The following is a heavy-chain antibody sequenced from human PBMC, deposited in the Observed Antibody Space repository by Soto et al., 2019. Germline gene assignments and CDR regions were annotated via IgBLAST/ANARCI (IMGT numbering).Heavy chain of an antibody. J-gene: IGHJ4*02. CDR1: GGSISSSNW. CDR3: AKKFNTGTYLDY. Sequence: SETLSLTCAVSGGSISSSNWWSWVRQPPGKGLEWIGEIYHSGSTNYNPSLKSRVTISVDKSKNQFSLKLSSVTAADTAVYYYAKKFNTGTYLDYWAREPWSPSPQ. CDR2: IYHSGST. D-gene: IGHD2-2*02. V-gene: IGHV4-4*02.